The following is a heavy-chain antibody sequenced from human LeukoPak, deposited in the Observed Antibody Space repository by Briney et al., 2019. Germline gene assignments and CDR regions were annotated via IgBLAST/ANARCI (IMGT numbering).Heavy chain of an antibody. CDR1: GYTFTNYY. CDR3: ARDGGESLSLGVDAFDI. CDR2: INPGGGNT. J-gene: IGHJ3*02. D-gene: IGHD3-16*02. Sequence: GASVKVSCKASGYTFTNYYMHWVRQAPGQGLEWMGLINPGGGNTNYAQKFQGRVTMTRDMSTSTVYMELSSLRSEDTAVYYCARDGGESLSLGVDAFDIWGQGTMVTVSS. V-gene: IGHV1-46*01.